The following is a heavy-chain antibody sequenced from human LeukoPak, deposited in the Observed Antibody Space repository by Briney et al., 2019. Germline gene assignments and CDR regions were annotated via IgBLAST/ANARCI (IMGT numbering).Heavy chain of an antibody. J-gene: IGHJ4*02. CDR1: GFTFSSYG. CDR2: IWYDGSNK. D-gene: IGHD6-13*01. V-gene: IGHV3-33*01. CDR3: ARDLRAAAGRRLDY. Sequence: GRSLRLSCAASGFTFSSYGMHWVRQAPGKGLEWVAVIWYDGSNKYYADSVKGRFTISRDNSKNTLYLQMNSLRAEDTAVYYCARDLRAAAGRRLDYWGQGTLVTVSS.